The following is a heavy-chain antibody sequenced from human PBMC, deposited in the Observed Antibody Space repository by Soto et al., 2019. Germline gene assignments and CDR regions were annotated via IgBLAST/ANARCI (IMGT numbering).Heavy chain of an antibody. CDR2: ISWNSGSI. Sequence: DVQLVESGGGLVQPGRSLRLSCAASGFTFDDYAMHWVRQAPGKGLEWVSGISWNSGSIGYADSVKGRFTISRDNAKNSLYLQMNSLRAEDTALYYCAKDIRYYDILTGYYQNYGMDVWGQGTTVTVSS. V-gene: IGHV3-9*01. D-gene: IGHD3-9*01. CDR1: GFTFDDYA. CDR3: AKDIRYYDILTGYYQNYGMDV. J-gene: IGHJ6*02.